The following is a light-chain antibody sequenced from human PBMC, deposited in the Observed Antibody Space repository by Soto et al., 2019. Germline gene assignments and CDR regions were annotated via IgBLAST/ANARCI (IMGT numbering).Light chain of an antibody. V-gene: IGKV3-15*01. CDR2: GAS. Sequence: VVTQSPATLSVFPGEKETNYCRASKSVSSDLAWYQQRPGQAPRLLIYGASTRATGIPARFRGSGSGTEFRLTISSLQSEDFATYYCQQYNTWHPKMAFGRGTKVDIK. J-gene: IGKJ1*01. CDR3: QQYNTWHPKMA. CDR1: KSVSSD.